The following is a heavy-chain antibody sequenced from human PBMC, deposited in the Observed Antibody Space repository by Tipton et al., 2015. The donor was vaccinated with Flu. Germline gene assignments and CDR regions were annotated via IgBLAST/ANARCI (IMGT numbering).Heavy chain of an antibody. Sequence: LRLSCAASGFSFDDHAMHWVRQAPGKGLEWVSGITWNSGNIGYADSVRGRFTISRDNAKNSVYLQMNSLRAEDTALYYCAKAPIDYDFWSGSYFFEHWGQGTLVTVSS. D-gene: IGHD3-3*01. CDR1: GFSFDDHA. CDR3: AKAPIDYDFWSGSYFFEH. J-gene: IGHJ4*02. V-gene: IGHV3-9*01. CDR2: ITWNSGNI.